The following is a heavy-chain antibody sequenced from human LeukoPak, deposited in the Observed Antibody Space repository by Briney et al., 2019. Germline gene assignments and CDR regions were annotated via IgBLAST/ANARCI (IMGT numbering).Heavy chain of an antibody. Sequence: GGPLRLSCAAPGFIFDNYAIHWVRQAPGKGLEWVSLINGDCGSTFYADSVRGRFTISRDNTRKSMSLQMSSLRSEDTALYYCARESETSGWYDYWGQGTLVTV. CDR2: INGDCGST. CDR1: GFIFDNYA. D-gene: IGHD6-19*01. J-gene: IGHJ4*02. CDR3: ARESETSGWYDY. V-gene: IGHV3-43*02.